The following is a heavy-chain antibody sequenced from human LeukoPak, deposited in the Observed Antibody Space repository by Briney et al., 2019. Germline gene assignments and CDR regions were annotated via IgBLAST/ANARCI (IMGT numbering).Heavy chain of an antibody. D-gene: IGHD3-10*01. V-gene: IGHV3-21*01. CDR2: ISSSSSYI. CDR1: GFTFSSCS. CDR3: ARDQWGITMVRGVKPIDY. Sequence: GGSLRLSCAASGFTFSSCSMNWVRQAPGKGLEWVSSISSSSSYIYYADSVKGRFTISRDNAKNSLYLQMNSLRAEDTAVYYCARDQWGITMVRGVKPIDYWGQGTLVTVSS. J-gene: IGHJ4*02.